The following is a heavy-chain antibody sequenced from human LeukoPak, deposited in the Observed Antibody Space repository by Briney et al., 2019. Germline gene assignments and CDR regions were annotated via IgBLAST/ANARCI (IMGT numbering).Heavy chain of an antibody. D-gene: IGHD1-1*01. CDR3: ARPTGTTVSPFDY. J-gene: IGHJ4*02. Sequence: GGSLRLSCAASGYSFTSYWIGWVRQMPGKGLEWMGIIYPGGSDTRYSPSFQGQVTISADKSISTAYLQWSSLKASDTAMYYCARPTGTTVSPFDYWGQGTLVTVSS. CDR1: GYSFTSYW. CDR2: IYPGGSDT. V-gene: IGHV5-51*01.